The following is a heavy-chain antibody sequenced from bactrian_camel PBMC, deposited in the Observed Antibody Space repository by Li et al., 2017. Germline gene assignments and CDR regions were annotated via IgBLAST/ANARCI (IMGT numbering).Heavy chain of an antibody. Sequence: HVQLVESGGGSVQAGGSLRLSCAVSVSSANDCRLGWYRQSPGKDREVFAAIDSDGSTRYADSVKGRFTIPKDNAKNTLYLQMNSLKPEDTAMYYCAISYTYCSGGYLPPAGWYKYWGQGTQVTVS. J-gene: IGHJ4*01. V-gene: IGHV3S53*01. CDR3: AISYTYCSGGYLPPAGWYKY. D-gene: IGHD2*01. CDR1: VSSANDCR. CDR2: IDSDGST.